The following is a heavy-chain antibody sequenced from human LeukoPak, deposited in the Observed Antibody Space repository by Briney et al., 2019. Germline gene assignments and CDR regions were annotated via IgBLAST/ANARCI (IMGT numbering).Heavy chain of an antibody. CDR1: GFTFSSYW. Sequence: GGSLRLSCAASGFTFSSYWMSWVRQAPGKGLEWVANIKQDGSEKYYVDSVKGRSTISRDNAKNSLYLQMNSLRAEDTAVYYCARGPAGDFWSGYNFDYWGQGTLVTVSS. J-gene: IGHJ4*02. CDR3: ARGPAGDFWSGYNFDY. CDR2: IKQDGSEK. D-gene: IGHD3-3*01. V-gene: IGHV3-7*01.